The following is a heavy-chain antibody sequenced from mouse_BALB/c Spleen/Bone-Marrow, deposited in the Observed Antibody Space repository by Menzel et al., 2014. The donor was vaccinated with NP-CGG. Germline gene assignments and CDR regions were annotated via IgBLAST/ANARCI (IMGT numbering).Heavy chain of an antibody. CDR2: INPSTGYT. CDR1: GYTFTSYW. CDR3: ARQITTVDYAMDY. Sequence: VQLQQSGAELAKPGASVKMSCKASGYTFTSYWVHWVKQRPGQGLEWIGYINPSTGYTEYNQKFKDKATLTADKSSSTAYMQLSSLTSEDSAVYYCARQITTVDYAMDYWSQGTSVTVSS. J-gene: IGHJ4*01. D-gene: IGHD1-1*01. V-gene: IGHV1-7*01.